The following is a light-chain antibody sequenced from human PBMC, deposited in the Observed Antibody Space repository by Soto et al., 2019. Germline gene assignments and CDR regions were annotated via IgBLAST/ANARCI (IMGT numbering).Light chain of an antibody. CDR1: QRVSSH. J-gene: IGKJ5*01. CDR3: QQYGSPPAT. CDR2: GAS. Sequence: ETVMTQSPLTLSVSPGDTATLSCRASQRVSSHLAWYQQRPGQAPRLLIYGASSRATGIPDRFSGSGSGTDFTLTISRLEPEDFAVYYCQQYGSPPATFGQGTRLEIK. V-gene: IGKV3-20*01.